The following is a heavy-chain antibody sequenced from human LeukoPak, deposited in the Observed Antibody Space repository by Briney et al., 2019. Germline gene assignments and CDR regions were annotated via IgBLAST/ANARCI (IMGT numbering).Heavy chain of an antibody. CDR3: AKDIGSTSWYLGN. CDR1: GFTFDDYA. CDR2: ISWNSVSI. J-gene: IGHJ4*02. D-gene: IGHD2-2*01. Sequence: GGSLRLSCAASGFTFDDYAMHWVRQAPGKGLEWVSGISWNSVSIAYADSVKGRFTISRDNAKNSLYLEMNSLRTDDTALYYCAKDIGSTSWYLGNWGQGTLVTVSS. V-gene: IGHV3-9*01.